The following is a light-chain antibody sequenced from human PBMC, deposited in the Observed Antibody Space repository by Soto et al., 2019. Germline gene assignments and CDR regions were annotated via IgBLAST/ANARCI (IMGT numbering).Light chain of an antibody. J-gene: IGKJ1*01. CDR3: QQFDDSPPWT. Sequence: EILLTQSPGTLSLSPGERATLSCRASRSSLAWYQQRPGQPPRLLIYGASNRATGVPARSSGSGSGTAFTNTISRLEPEDFAVYYCQQFDDSPPWTFGRGTRVEIK. V-gene: IGKV3-20*01. CDR2: GAS. CDR1: RSS.